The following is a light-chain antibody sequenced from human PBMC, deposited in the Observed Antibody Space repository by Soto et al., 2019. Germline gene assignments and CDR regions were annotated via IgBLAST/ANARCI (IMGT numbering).Light chain of an antibody. CDR1: QSVSSN. V-gene: IGKV3-15*01. CDR3: QQRYNWLT. J-gene: IGKJ4*01. Sequence: EIVMTQSPATLSVSPGERATFSCRASQSVSSNLAWYQQKPGQAPRLLIYGASIRATGIPARFSGSGSGTDFTLTISSLEPEDFAVYYCQQRYNWLTFGGGTKVEIK. CDR2: GAS.